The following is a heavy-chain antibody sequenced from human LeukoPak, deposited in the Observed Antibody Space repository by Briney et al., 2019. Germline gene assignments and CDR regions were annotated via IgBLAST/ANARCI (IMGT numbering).Heavy chain of an antibody. CDR2: IKQDGSEK. D-gene: IGHD4-17*01. J-gene: IGHJ6*03. Sequence: GGSLRLSCAASGFTFSSYWMSWVRQAPGKGLEWVANIKQDGSEKYYVDSVKGRFTISRDNAKNSLYLKMNSLRAEDTAVYYCARGPATTTVTTVYYYYYYMDVWGKGTTVTVSS. V-gene: IGHV3-7*01. CDR3: ARGPATTTVTTVYYYYYYMDV. CDR1: GFTFSSYW.